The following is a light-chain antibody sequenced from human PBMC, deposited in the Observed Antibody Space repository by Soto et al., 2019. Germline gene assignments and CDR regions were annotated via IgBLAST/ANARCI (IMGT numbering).Light chain of an antibody. CDR2: KAS. CDR1: QSVSTW. J-gene: IGKJ1*01. V-gene: IGKV1-5*03. CDR3: QHCNSYSEA. Sequence: DIQMTQSPSTLSASVGDRVTITCRASQSVSTWLAWYQQKPGKAPQVLIYKASTLKSGVPSRFSGSGSGTEFTLTISSLQPDDFATYYCQHCNSYSEAFGQGTKVDI.